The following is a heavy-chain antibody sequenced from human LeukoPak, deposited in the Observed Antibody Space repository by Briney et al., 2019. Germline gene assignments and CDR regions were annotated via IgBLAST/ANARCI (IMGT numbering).Heavy chain of an antibody. CDR2: IRNDESDK. CDR3: VKDQGELATMRAFNM. Sequence: GGSLRLSCAASGFPFSTYGMHWVRQAPGKGLEWVTFIRNDESDKYYADSVKGRFTISRDNSKYTLYLQMSSLRVEDTAVYYCVKDQGELATMRAFNMWGQGTMVAVSS. J-gene: IGHJ3*02. D-gene: IGHD5-24*01. V-gene: IGHV3-30*02. CDR1: GFPFSTYG.